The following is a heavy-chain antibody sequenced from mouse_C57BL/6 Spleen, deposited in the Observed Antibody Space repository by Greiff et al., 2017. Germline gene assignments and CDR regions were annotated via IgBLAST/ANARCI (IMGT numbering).Heavy chain of an antibody. J-gene: IGHJ2*01. V-gene: IGHV1-26*01. CDR3: ARRTAQATLDYFDY. CDR1: GYTFTDYY. Sequence: EVQLQQSGPELVKPGASVKISCKASGYTFTDYYMNWVKQSHGKSLEWIGDINPNNGGTSYNQKFKGKATLTVDKSSSTAYMELRSLTSEDSAVYYCARRTAQATLDYFDYWGQGTTLTVSS. CDR2: INPNNGGT. D-gene: IGHD3-2*02.